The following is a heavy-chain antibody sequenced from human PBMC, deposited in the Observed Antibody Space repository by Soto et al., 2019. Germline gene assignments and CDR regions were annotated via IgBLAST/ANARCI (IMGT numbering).Heavy chain of an antibody. CDR1: GYTFTSYD. V-gene: IGHV1-8*01. CDR2: MNPNSGNT. D-gene: IGHD6-19*01. J-gene: IGHJ6*02. CDR3: AGGTKEVRSSGWKVYYYYGMDV. Sequence: QVQLVQSGAEVKKPGASVKVSCKASGYTFTSYDINWVRQATGQGLEWMGWMNPNSGNTGYAQKFQGRVTMTRNTSISTAYMELSSLRSEDTAVYYCAGGTKEVRSSGWKVYYYYGMDVWGQGTTVTVSS.